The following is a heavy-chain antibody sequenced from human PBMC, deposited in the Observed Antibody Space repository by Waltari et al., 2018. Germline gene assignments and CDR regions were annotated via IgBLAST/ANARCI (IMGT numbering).Heavy chain of an antibody. Sequence: EVQLVESGGDWSKRGGSWGSSGAALGFPFSNQWISWVRQAPGEGLEWVANIKPDGSDGYYVDSVKGRFAISRDNAKNSLYLQMNSLRAEDTAVYYCARKNSFDYWGQGTLVSVSS. CDR2: IKPDGSDG. J-gene: IGHJ4*02. V-gene: IGHV3-7*01. CDR1: GFPFSNQW. CDR3: ARKNSFDY.